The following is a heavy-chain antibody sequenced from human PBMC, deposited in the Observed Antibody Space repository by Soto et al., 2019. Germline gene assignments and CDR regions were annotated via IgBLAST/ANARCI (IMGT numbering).Heavy chain of an antibody. Sequence: GGSLRLSCAASGFTFSSYGMHWVRQAPGKGLEWVAVIWYDGSNKYYADSVKGRFTISRDNSKNTLYLQMNSLRAEDTAVYYCAREKPGITGTTYPAGIDVWGQGTLVTVSS. D-gene: IGHD1-7*01. J-gene: IGHJ4*02. CDR1: GFTFSSYG. CDR2: IWYDGSNK. V-gene: IGHV3-33*01. CDR3: AREKPGITGTTYPAGIDV.